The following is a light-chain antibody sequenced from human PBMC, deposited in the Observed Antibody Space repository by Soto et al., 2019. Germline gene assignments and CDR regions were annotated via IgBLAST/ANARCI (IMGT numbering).Light chain of an antibody. Sequence: DVQKNQSPSSVSSYVGNRVTITFRASQGIRNDLGWYQQKPGKAPKCLIFAASSLKSGVPSRFSGSGSGTEFTLTISSLQPEDFATYYCLQHNSYPRTFGQGTKLDI. CDR3: LQHNSYPRT. CDR1: QGIRND. V-gene: IGKV1-17*01. J-gene: IGKJ1*01. CDR2: AAS.